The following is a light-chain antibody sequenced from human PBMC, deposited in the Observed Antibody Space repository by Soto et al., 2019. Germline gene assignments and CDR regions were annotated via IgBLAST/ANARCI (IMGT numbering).Light chain of an antibody. J-gene: IGKJ4*01. CDR1: HSVSSY. CDR3: QQYNSWPLT. V-gene: IGKV3D-15*01. Sequence: EIVSPPSPATPALSPCERATLSCRASHSVSSYLAWYQQKPGQAPRLVIYDIFTRATGVPTRISGSGSGTEFTLTISSLQSEDFAVYYCQQYNSWPLTFGGGTKVDIK. CDR2: DIF.